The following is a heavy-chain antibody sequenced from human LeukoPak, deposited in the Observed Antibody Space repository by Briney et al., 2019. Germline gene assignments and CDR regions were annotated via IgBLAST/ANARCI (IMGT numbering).Heavy chain of an antibody. CDR2: IIPIFGTA. CDR3: ARDRYSGSPGDFQH. Sequence: SVRVSCKASGGTFSSYAISWVRQAPGQGLEWMGGIIPIFGTANYAQKFQGRVTITTDESTSTAYMELSSLRSEDTAVYYCARDRYSGSPGDFQHWGQGTLVTVSS. D-gene: IGHD1-26*01. J-gene: IGHJ1*01. CDR1: GGTFSSYA. V-gene: IGHV1-69*05.